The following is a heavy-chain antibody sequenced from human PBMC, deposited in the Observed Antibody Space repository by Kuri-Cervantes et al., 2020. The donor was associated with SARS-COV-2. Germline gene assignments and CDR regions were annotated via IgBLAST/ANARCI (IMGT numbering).Heavy chain of an antibody. J-gene: IGHJ4*02. CDR1: GFTFSSYA. CDR3: ARDLSGWPVDY. CDR2: ISYDGSNK. V-gene: IGHV3-30-3*01. Sequence: LSLTCAASGFTFSSYAMHWVRQAPGKGLEWVAVISYDGSNKYYADSVKGRFTISRDNSKNTLYLQMNSLRAEDTAVYYCARDLSGWPVDYWGQGTLVTVSS. D-gene: IGHD6-19*01.